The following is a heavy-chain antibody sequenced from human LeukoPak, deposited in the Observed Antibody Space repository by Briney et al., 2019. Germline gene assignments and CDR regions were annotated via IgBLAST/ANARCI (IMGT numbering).Heavy chain of an antibody. Sequence: SVRSLRLSCAASGFTFGNFAMSWVRQAPGKGLEWVSSISGSSGATYYVDPVEGRFTISRDNSKNPLYLQMNSLRAEDTAVYYCAKTPYSSDWYGYWFDPWGQGTLVTVSS. CDR2: ISGSSGAT. CDR1: GFTFGNFA. V-gene: IGHV3-23*01. D-gene: IGHD6-13*01. J-gene: IGHJ5*02. CDR3: AKTPYSSDWYGYWFDP.